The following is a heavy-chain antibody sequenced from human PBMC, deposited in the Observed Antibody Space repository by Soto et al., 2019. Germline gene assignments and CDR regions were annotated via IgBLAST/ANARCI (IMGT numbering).Heavy chain of an antibody. CDR3: ARGDYYDRRFDY. D-gene: IGHD3-22*01. CDR2: IKQDEREK. CDR1: GFTCSSDW. Sequence: EVQLVESGGGLVQPGGSLRLSGAASGFTCSSDWRSWVRQGPGNELEWVATIKQDEREKYYVDAVKGRFTVSRDNAKSSLYLQMTSVRVEDTAVYYCARGDYYDRRFDYWGQGALVTVSS. J-gene: IGHJ4*02. V-gene: IGHV3-7*03.